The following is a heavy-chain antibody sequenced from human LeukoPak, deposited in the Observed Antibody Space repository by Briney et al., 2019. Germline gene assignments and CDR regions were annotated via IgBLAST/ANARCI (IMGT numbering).Heavy chain of an antibody. V-gene: IGHV4-59*01. D-gene: IGHD6-6*01. CDR2: IHYTGST. CDR3: AAYSSSSGAFDY. J-gene: IGHJ4*02. CDR1: GGSISTYY. Sequence: PSETLSLTCTVSGGSISTYYWSWIRRPPGKGLEWIGYIHYTGSTNYNPSLKSQFTISVDTSKNQFSLRLSSVTSADTAAYYCAAYSSSSGAFDYWGQGTLVTASS.